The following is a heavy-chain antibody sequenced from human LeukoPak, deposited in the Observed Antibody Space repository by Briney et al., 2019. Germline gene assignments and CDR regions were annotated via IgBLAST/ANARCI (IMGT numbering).Heavy chain of an antibody. CDR3: AREVLRGVIPWFDP. CDR1: GGSISSGSYY. Sequence: PSQTLSLTCTVSGGSISSGSYYWSWIRQPAGKGLEWIGRIYTSGSTNYNPSLKSRVTMSVDTSKNQFSLKLSSVTAADTAVYYCAREVLRGVIPWFDPWGQGTLVTVSS. J-gene: IGHJ5*02. V-gene: IGHV4-61*02. CDR2: IYTSGST. D-gene: IGHD3-10*01.